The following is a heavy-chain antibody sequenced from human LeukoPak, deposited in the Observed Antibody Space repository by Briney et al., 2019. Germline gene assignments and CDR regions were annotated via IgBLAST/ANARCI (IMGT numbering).Heavy chain of an antibody. D-gene: IGHD3-10*01. Sequence: GGSLRLSCAASGFTFSSYAMSWARQAPGKGLEWVSALTNSGGSTYYADSVKGRFTSSRDNSKSTLYLQMNSLTAEDTAVYYCAKRYYYASGSFDYRGQGTLVTVSS. CDR3: AKRYYYASGSFDY. J-gene: IGHJ4*02. CDR2: LTNSGGST. V-gene: IGHV3-23*01. CDR1: GFTFSSYA.